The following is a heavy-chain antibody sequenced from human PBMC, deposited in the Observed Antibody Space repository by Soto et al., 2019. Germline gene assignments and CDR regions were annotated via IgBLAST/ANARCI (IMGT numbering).Heavy chain of an antibody. D-gene: IGHD3-22*01. CDR2: IIPIFDTA. Sequence: SVKVSCKASGGTFSSFAISWVRQAPGQGLEWMARIIPIFDTANYAQKFQSRVTITADESTSTAYMELSSLRSEDTAVYYCVGYYYNTRGYYYDYWGQGTLVTVPQ. CDR1: GGTFSSFA. J-gene: IGHJ4*02. CDR3: VGYYYNTRGYYYDY. V-gene: IGHV1-69*13.